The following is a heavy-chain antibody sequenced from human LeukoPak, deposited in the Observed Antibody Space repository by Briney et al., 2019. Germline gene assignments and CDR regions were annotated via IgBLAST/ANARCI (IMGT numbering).Heavy chain of an antibody. CDR2: ISSSSSYI. Sequence: GGSLRLSCAASGFTFSSYSMNWVRQAPGKGLEWVSSISSSSSYIYYADSVKGRFTISRDNSKNTLYLQMNSLRAEDTAVYYCAKSQAGVLMVYATDWGQGTLVTVSS. V-gene: IGHV3-21*04. J-gene: IGHJ4*02. CDR3: AKSQAGVLMVYATD. CDR1: GFTFSSYS. D-gene: IGHD2-8*01.